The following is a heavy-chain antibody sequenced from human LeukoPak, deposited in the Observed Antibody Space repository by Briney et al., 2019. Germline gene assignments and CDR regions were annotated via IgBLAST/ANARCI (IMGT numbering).Heavy chain of an antibody. J-gene: IGHJ4*02. CDR1: GFTFTDAW. D-gene: IGHD1-1*01. V-gene: IGHV3-15*04. CDR2: IETKTDGETT. Sequence: GGSLRLSCAASGFTFTDAWMTWVRQAPGKGLEWVGRIETKTDGETTDYAAPVKGRFTISRDDSKNTLYLQMNGLKTEDTAVYYCTSQYNWKDAVDFWGQGTLVTVSS. CDR3: TSQYNWKDAVDF.